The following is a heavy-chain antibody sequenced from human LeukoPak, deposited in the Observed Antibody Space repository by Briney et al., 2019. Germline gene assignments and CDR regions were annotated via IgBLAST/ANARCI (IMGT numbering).Heavy chain of an antibody. CDR2: IYYSGSA. J-gene: IGHJ5*02. V-gene: IGHV4-39*07. CDR3: ARTNGYSSSWGFDP. Sequence: SETLSLTCTVSGDSISSSTYYWGWFRQPPGKGLEWIGSIYYSGSAYYNPSLKSRVTISVDTSKNQFSLKLSSVTAADTAVYYCARTNGYSSSWGFDPWGQGTLVTVSS. CDR1: GDSISSSTYY. D-gene: IGHD6-13*01.